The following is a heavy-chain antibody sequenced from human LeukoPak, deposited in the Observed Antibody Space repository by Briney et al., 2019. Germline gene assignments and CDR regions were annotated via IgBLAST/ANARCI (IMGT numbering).Heavy chain of an antibody. D-gene: IGHD6-13*01. Sequence: SVKVSCKASGGTFSSYAISWVRQAPGQGLEWMGGIIPIFGTANYAQKFQGRVTITADESTSTAYMELSSLRSEDTAVYYCARGRYSGSGYNWFDPWGQGTLVTVSS. J-gene: IGHJ5*02. V-gene: IGHV1-69*13. CDR2: IIPIFGTA. CDR1: GGTFSSYA. CDR3: ARGRYSGSGYNWFDP.